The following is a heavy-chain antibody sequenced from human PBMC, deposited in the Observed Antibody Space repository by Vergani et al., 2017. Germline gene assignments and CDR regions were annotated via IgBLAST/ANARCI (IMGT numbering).Heavy chain of an antibody. D-gene: IGHD3-3*01. V-gene: IGHV1-69-2*01. CDR1: GYTFTDYY. CDR2: VDPEDGET. J-gene: IGHJ4*02. Sequence: EVQLVQSGAEVKKPGATVKFSCKVSGYTFTDYYIHWVQQAPGKGLEWMGFVDPEDGETKYAEKFQGRVTITADTSGDTAFMEVTSLRSEDAAVYYCATDISERSCYSWGPFDLWGQGTLVTVSS. CDR3: ATDISERSCYSWGPFDL.